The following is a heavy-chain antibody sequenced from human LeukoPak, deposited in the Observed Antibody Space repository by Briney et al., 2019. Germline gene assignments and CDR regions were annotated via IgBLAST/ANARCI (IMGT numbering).Heavy chain of an antibody. V-gene: IGHV4-59*01. D-gene: IGHD4-11*01. CDR3: ARDTVTTYYYYMAV. Sequence: SETLSLTCTVSGGSISSYYWSWIQQPPGKGLEWIGYIYYSGSTNYNPSLKSRVTISVDTSKNQFSLKLSYVTAADTAVSYCARDTVTTYYYYMAVWGKGTTVTVSS. J-gene: IGHJ6*03. CDR2: IYYSGST. CDR1: GGSISSYY.